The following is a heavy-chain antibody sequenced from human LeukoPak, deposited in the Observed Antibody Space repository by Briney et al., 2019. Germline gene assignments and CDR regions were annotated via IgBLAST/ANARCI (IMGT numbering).Heavy chain of an antibody. Sequence: GESLKISCKGSGYSFTSYWIGWVRQMPGKGLEWMGIIYPGDSDTRYSPSFQGQVTISADKSISTAYLQWSSLKASDTAMYYYARAAAGALYYYYYGMDVWGQGTTVTVSS. CDR1: GYSFTSYW. CDR3: ARAAAGALYYYYYGMDV. CDR2: IYPGDSDT. V-gene: IGHV5-51*01. J-gene: IGHJ6*02. D-gene: IGHD6-13*01.